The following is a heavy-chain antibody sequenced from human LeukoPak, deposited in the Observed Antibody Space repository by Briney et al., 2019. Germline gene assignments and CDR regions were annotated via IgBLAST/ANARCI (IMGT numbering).Heavy chain of an antibody. CDR3: ARGYGSYQEFDY. D-gene: IGHD1-26*01. J-gene: IGHJ4*02. Sequence: GGSLRLSCAASGFTFSSYSMNWVRQAPGEGLEWVSSISSSSSYIYYADSVKGRFTISRDNAKNSLYLQMNSLRAEDTAVYYCARGYGSYQEFDYWGQGTLVTVSS. CDR2: ISSSSSYI. V-gene: IGHV3-21*01. CDR1: GFTFSSYS.